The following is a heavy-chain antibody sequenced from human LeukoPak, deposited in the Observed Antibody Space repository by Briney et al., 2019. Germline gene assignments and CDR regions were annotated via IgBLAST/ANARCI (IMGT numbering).Heavy chain of an antibody. CDR2: ISSAGGTI. CDR3: GRGAGDFDF. D-gene: IGHD3-10*01. J-gene: IGHJ4*02. Sequence: PGGSLRLSCAASGFRFIDHYMSWVRQAPGKGLEWISYISSAGGTIYYADSVKGRFTISRDMAKNSLYLQMNSLRAEDTAVYYCGRGAGDFDFWGQGTLVTVSS. V-gene: IGHV3-11*01. CDR1: GFRFIDHY.